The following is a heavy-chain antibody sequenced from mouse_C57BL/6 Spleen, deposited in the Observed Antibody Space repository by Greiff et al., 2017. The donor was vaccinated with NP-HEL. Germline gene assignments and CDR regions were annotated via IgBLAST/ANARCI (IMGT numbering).Heavy chain of an antibody. J-gene: IGHJ4*01. CDR2: ISSGSSTI. CDR1: GFTFSDYG. CDR3: ARKREVTTGAMDY. D-gene: IGHD2-2*01. Sequence: EVQLVESGGGLVKPGGSLKLSCAASGFTFSDYGMHWVRQAPEKGLEWVAYISSGSSTIYYADTVKGRFTISSDNAKNTLFLQMTSLRSEDTAIYYCARKREVTTGAMDYWGQGTSVTVSS. V-gene: IGHV5-17*01.